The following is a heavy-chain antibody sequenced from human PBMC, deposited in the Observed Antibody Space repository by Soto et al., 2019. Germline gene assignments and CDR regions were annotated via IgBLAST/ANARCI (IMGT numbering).Heavy chain of an antibody. J-gene: IGHJ4*02. CDR1: GFTFSSYG. CDR2: ISYDGSNK. CDR3: AKDSEGLFDY. D-gene: IGHD3-10*01. V-gene: IGHV3-30*18. Sequence: GGSLRLSCAASGFTFSSYGMHWVRQAPGKGLEWVAVISYDGSNKYYADSVKGRFTISRDNSKNTLYLQMNSLRAEDTDVYYCAKDSEGLFDYWGQGTLVNVSS.